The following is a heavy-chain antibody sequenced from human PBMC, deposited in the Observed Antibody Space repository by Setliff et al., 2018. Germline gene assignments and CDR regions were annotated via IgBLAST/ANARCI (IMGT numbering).Heavy chain of an antibody. CDR1: GGSISSGGYS. CDR2: SYHSGST. CDR3: ARGAYRLGSYTAFDI. V-gene: IGHV4-30-2*01. J-gene: IGHJ3*02. D-gene: IGHD3-10*01. Sequence: PSETLSLTCAVSGGSISSGGYSWSWIRQPPGKGLEWIGYSYHSGSTYYNPSLKSRVTISVDRSKNQFSLKLSSVTAADTAVYYCARGAYRLGSYTAFDIWGQGTMVTVSS.